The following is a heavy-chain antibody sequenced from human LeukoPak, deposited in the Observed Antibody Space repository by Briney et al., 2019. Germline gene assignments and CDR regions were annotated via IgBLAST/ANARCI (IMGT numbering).Heavy chain of an antibody. CDR2: IYTSGST. CDR3: ARDYYGSGSYYGDYYYGMDV. Sequence: KPSETLSLTCTVSGGSISSYYWSWIRQPAGKGLEWIGRIYTSGSTNYNPSLKSRVTISVDTSKNQFSLKLSSVTAADTAVYYCARDYYGSGSYYGDYYYGMDVWGQGTTVTVSS. D-gene: IGHD3-10*01. J-gene: IGHJ6*02. CDR1: GGSISSYY. V-gene: IGHV4-4*07.